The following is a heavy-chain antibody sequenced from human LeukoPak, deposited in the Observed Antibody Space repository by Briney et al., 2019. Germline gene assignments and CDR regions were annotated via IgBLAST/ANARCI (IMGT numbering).Heavy chain of an antibody. CDR2: IRYDGSNT. V-gene: IGHV3-30*02. CDR3: AKDFLYSGSYYDYLDY. J-gene: IGHJ4*02. CDR1: GFTFSSYG. Sequence: GGSLRLSCAASGFTFSSYGIHWVRQAPGQGLEWVAFIRYDGSNTYYADSVKGRFTISRDNSKNTLYLQMNSLRAEDTAVYYCAKDFLYSGSYYDYLDYWGQGTLVTVSS. D-gene: IGHD1-26*01.